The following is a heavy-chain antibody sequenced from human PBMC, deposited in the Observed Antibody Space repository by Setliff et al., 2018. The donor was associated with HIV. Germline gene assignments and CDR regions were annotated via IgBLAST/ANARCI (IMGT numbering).Heavy chain of an antibody. CDR3: ARGWLQLGWFDP. CDR1: GVSIASGGYY. V-gene: IGHV4-31*01. D-gene: IGHD1-1*01. J-gene: IGHJ5*02. CDR2: IYPSGST. Sequence: SETLSLTCTVSGVSIASGGYYWSWIRQRPGKGLEWIGNIYPSGSTYYSPSLKSHFLLSVDTSKNHFSLRVSSMTAADTAVYFCARGWLQLGWFDPWGQGTLVTVSS.